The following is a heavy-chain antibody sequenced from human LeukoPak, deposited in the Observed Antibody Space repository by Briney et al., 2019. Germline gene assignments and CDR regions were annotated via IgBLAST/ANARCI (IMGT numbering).Heavy chain of an antibody. CDR3: ATGYSSGWYYFDY. Sequence: SETLSLTCTVSGGSISSYYWSWIRQPPGKGLEWIGYIYYSGSTNYNPSLKSRVTISVDTSKNQFSLKLSSVTTADTAVYYCATGYSSGWYYFDYWGQGTLVTVS. D-gene: IGHD6-19*01. CDR2: IYYSGST. V-gene: IGHV4-59*01. J-gene: IGHJ4*02. CDR1: GGSISSYY.